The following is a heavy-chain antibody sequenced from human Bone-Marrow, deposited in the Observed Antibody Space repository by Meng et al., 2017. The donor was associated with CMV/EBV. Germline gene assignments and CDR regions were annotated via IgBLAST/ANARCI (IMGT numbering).Heavy chain of an antibody. V-gene: IGHV1-69*10. J-gene: IGHJ4*02. D-gene: IGHD2-2*01. CDR2: IIPILGIA. CDR1: GGTFSSYA. CDR3: ASKKETSFDY. Sequence: SVKVSCKASGGTFSSYAISWVRQAPGQGLEWMGGIIPILGIANYAQKFQGRVTITADKSTSTAYMELSSLRAEDTAVYYCASKKETSFDYWGQGTQVTVSS.